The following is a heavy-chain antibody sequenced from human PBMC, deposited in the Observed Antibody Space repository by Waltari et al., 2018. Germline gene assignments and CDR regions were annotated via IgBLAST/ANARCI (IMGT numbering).Heavy chain of an antibody. CDR1: GDSMRSTNYY. D-gene: IGHD6-6*01. Sequence: QLQLQESGPGLVKPSETLSLTCTVSGDSMRSTNYYWAWILQPPGKGLAWVGSIYYGGTTYYNPSLKSRATISIDMSKNQFFLKFTSLTATDTAVYYCARRNHISSPHWGQGTLVTVSS. CDR3: ARRNHISSPH. CDR2: IYYGGTT. J-gene: IGHJ4*02. V-gene: IGHV4-39*01.